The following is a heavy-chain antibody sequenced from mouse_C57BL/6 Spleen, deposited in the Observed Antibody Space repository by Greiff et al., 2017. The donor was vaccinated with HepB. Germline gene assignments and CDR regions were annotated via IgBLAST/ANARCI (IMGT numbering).Heavy chain of an antibody. Sequence: VQLVESGPELVKPGASVKISCKASGYAFSSSWMNWVKQRPGKGLEWIGRIYPGDGDTNYNGKFKGKATLTADKSSSTAYMQLSSLTSEDSAVYFCARSPITTGVATPFAYWGQGTLVTVSA. V-gene: IGHV1-82*01. CDR3: ARSPITTGVATPFAY. CDR2: IYPGDGDT. CDR1: GYAFSSSW. J-gene: IGHJ3*01. D-gene: IGHD1-1*01.